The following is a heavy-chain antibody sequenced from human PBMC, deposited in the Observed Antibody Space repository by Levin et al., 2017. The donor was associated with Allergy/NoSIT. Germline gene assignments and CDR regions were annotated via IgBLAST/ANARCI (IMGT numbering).Heavy chain of an antibody. CDR2: IYWDDDK. J-gene: IGHJ4*02. V-gene: IGHV2-5*02. CDR1: GFSLSTTGVV. CDR3: AHSGIDGDYPFDY. D-gene: IGHD4-17*01. Sequence: SGPTLVKPTQTLTLTCTFSGFSLSTTGVVVGWIRQPPGKALEWLAHIYWDDDKRYSPSLQRRLTITKDTSKDQVVLTLTNVDPVDTGTYYCAHSGIDGDYPFDYWGQGILVTVSS.